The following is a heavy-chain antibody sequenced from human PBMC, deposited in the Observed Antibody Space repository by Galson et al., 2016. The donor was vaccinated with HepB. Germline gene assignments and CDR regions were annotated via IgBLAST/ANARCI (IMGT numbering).Heavy chain of an antibody. CDR3: ARYGDEAGWNFQH. Sequence: SLRLSCAASGFTFSRFWMNWVRQAPGKGLEWVASIKEDGSKTSYVDSVKGRFTISRDNVENSLYLQMNSLRAEDTAVYYCARYGDEAGWNFQHWGQGTRVTVSS. CDR1: GFTFSRFW. CDR2: IKEDGSKT. D-gene: IGHD6-19*01. V-gene: IGHV3-7*03. J-gene: IGHJ1*01.